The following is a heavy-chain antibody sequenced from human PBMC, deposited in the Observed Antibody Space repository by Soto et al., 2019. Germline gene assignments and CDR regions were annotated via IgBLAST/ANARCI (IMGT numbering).Heavy chain of an antibody. D-gene: IGHD5-12*01. CDR2: IYYSGST. J-gene: IGHJ6*02. Sequence: SETLSLTCTVSGGSISSSSYYWGWIRQPPGKGLEWIGSIYYSGSTYYNPSLKSRVTISVDTSKNQFSLKLSSVTAADTAVYYCARQGVEKDGYNLYYYYGMDVWGQGTTVTVSS. V-gene: IGHV4-39*01. CDR3: ARQGVEKDGYNLYYYYGMDV. CDR1: GGSISSSSYY.